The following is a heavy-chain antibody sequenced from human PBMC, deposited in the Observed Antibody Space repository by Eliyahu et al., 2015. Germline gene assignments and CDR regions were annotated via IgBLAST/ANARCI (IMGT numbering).Heavy chain of an antibody. Sequence: QVQLVQSGAEVKKPGSSVKVSCKASGGXFSSYAISWVRQAPGQGLEWMGRIIPILGIANYAQKFQGRVTITADKSTSTAYMELSSLRSEDTAVYYCAPDYDFWSGQGNAFDIWGQGTMVTVSS. CDR2: IIPILGIA. J-gene: IGHJ3*02. CDR1: GGXFSSYA. V-gene: IGHV1-69*09. D-gene: IGHD3-3*01. CDR3: APDYDFWSGQGNAFDI.